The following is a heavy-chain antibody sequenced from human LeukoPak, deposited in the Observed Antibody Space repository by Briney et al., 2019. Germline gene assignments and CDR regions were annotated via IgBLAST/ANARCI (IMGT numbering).Heavy chain of an antibody. Sequence: GSLRLSCAASGFTFNNYWLTWVRQAPGKGLEWVANIKEDGSEKYHVDSVKGRFTISRDNAKNSLYLQMNSLRAEDTAVYYCARDRGGGMDVWGQGTTVTVSS. V-gene: IGHV3-7*01. CDR3: ARDRGGGMDV. CDR1: GFTFNNYW. D-gene: IGHD3-16*01. J-gene: IGHJ6*02. CDR2: IKEDGSEK.